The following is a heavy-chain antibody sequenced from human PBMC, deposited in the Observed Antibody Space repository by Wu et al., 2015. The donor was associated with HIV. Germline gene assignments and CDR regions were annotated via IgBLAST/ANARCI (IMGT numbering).Heavy chain of an antibody. J-gene: IGHJ6*02. V-gene: IGHV1-69*13. Sequence: QVQLVQSGAEVKKPGSSVKVSCKASGGTFSSYAISWVRQAPGQGLEWMGRIIPIFGTANYAQKFQGRVTITADESTSTAYMELSSLRSEDTAVYYCARSRWDYGGNSEGYYYGMDVWGQGTTVTVSS. D-gene: IGHD4-23*01. CDR3: ARSRWDYGGNSEGYYYGMDV. CDR2: IIPIFGTA. CDR1: GGTFSSYA.